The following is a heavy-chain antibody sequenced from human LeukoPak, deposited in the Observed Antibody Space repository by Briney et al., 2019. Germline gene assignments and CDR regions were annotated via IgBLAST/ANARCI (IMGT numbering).Heavy chain of an antibody. CDR3: ATDSSSGEFEY. J-gene: IGHJ4*02. Sequence: GGSLRLSCAASGFTVSSNYMSWVRQAPGKGLEWVSVIYSGGNTNYAGSVKGRFTISRDNSKNTLYLQMNNLRPEDTAVYYCATDSSSGEFEYWGQGSLVTVSS. CDR1: GFTVSSNY. V-gene: IGHV3-53*01. D-gene: IGHD6-13*01. CDR2: IYSGGNT.